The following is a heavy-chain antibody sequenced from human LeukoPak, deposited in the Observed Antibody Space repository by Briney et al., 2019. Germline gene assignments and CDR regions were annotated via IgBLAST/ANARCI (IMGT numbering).Heavy chain of an antibody. J-gene: IGHJ4*02. Sequence: ASVKVSCKASGYTFTSYGISWVRQAPGQGLEWMGWISGHNGNAKYAQKLQGSVTMTTDTSTSTAYMELRSLRSDDTATYYCATTGYSSGWPPFYWGQGTLVTVSS. V-gene: IGHV1-18*01. CDR3: ATTGYSSGWPPFY. CDR1: GYTFTSYG. CDR2: ISGHNGNA. D-gene: IGHD6-19*01.